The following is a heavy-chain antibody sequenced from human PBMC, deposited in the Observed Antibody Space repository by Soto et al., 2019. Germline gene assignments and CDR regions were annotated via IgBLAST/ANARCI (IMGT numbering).Heavy chain of an antibody. CDR2: ITTSSSSI. V-gene: IGHV3-48*02. J-gene: IGHJ6*02. Sequence: VKLVESGEGWVQPGGSLRLSCAASGFRFSTYDMNWVRQAPGKGLEWLSYITTSSSSIKYADSVKGRFTVSRDDAKNSLYLQMSSLRDDDTAVYYCARDPQRGYSGLDVWGQGTTVSVSS. CDR3: ARDPQRGYSGLDV. D-gene: IGHD2-2*01. CDR1: GFRFSTYD.